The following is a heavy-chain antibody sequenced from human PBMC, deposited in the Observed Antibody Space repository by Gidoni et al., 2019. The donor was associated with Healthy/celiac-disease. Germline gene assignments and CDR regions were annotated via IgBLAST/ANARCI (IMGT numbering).Heavy chain of an antibody. CDR3: ARDRTICGVVTLCDC. CDR2: ISSRSSTI. V-gene: IGHV3-48*01. J-gene: IGHJ4*02. CDR1: EFTFSSDS. D-gene: IGHD3-3*01. Sequence: EVQQVESGGASVQPEGSMRLCCAAVEFTFSSDSMNWVLQTPGKGLEWVSYISSRSSTIYYADSVKGRFTISRDNAKNSLYLQMISLRAEDTAVYYCARDRTICGVVTLCDCWGQGTLVTVSS.